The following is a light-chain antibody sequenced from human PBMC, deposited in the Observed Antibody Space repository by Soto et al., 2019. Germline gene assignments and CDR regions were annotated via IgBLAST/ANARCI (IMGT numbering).Light chain of an antibody. CDR2: EVS. CDR3: TSYVGSDIWV. V-gene: IGLV2-8*01. CDR1: SSDIGAYKY. Sequence: QSALTQPPSASGSPGQSVTISCTGTSSDIGAYKYVSWYQQYPGKAPKLMIYEVSKRPSGVSDRFSGSKSGNTASLTVYGLQAEDEADYYCTSYVGSDIWVFGGGTKVTVL. J-gene: IGLJ3*02.